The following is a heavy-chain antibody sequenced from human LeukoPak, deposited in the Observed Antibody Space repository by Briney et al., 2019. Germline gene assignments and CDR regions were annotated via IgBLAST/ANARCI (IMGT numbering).Heavy chain of an antibody. CDR2: FDPEDGEDGET. CDR3: AMTNRYAGRPFDY. Sequence: ASVKVSCKVSGYSLLEVAMHWVRQAPGKGLEWVGSFDPEDGEDGETHYAQKLQGRVTMTEDASTDTAYMELNSLRSEDTAVYYWAMTNRYAGRPFDYWGQGTLVTVSS. D-gene: IGHD5-12*01. V-gene: IGHV1-24*01. J-gene: IGHJ4*02. CDR1: GYSLLEVA.